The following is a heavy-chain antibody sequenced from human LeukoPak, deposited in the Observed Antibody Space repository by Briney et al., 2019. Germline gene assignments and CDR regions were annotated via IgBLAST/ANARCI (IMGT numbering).Heavy chain of an antibody. D-gene: IGHD6-13*01. J-gene: IGHJ4*02. Sequence: GGSLRLSCAASGFTLSSYSMNWVRQAPGKGLEWVSSISSSSSYIYYADSVKGRFTISRDNAKNSLYLQMNSLRAEDTAVYYCARESAAGTGYWGQGTLVTVSS. CDR1: GFTLSSYS. CDR2: ISSSSSYI. V-gene: IGHV3-21*01. CDR3: ARESAAGTGY.